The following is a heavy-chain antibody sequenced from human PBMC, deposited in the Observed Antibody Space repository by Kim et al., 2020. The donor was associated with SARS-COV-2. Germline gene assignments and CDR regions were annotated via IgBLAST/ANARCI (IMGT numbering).Heavy chain of an antibody. V-gene: IGHV4-39*01. CDR2: IYYSGST. Sequence: SETLSLTCTVSGGSISSSSYYWGWIRQPPGKGLEWIGSIYYSGSTYYNPSLKSRVTISVDTSKNQFSLKLSSVTAADTAVYYCASPIYGSGRYYFDYWGQGTLVTVSS. D-gene: IGHD3-10*01. J-gene: IGHJ4*02. CDR3: ASPIYGSGRYYFDY. CDR1: GGSISSSSYY.